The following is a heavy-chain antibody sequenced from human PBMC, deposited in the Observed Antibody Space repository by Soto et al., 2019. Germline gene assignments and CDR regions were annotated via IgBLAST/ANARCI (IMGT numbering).Heavy chain of an antibody. Sequence: SVKVSCKASGGNFSSYAISWLRQAPGQGLEWMGGIIPIFGTAKYAHKFKGRVTITAEESTSTAYMEISSLRSEDTSVYYCATSYSSGYYYVDYGGQGTLVTVAS. J-gene: IGHJ4*02. CDR1: GGNFSSYA. CDR2: IIPIFGTA. D-gene: IGHD3-22*01. CDR3: ATSYSSGYYYVDY. V-gene: IGHV1-69*13.